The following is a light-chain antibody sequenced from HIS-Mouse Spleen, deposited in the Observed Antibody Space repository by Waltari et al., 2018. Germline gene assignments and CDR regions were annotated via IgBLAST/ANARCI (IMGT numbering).Light chain of an antibody. V-gene: IGKV4-1*01. CDR1: QSVLSSSNNKNY. Sequence: DIVMTQSPDSLAVSLGERATINCKSSQSVLSSSNNKNYLAWYQQKPGQPPKLLISWASTRESGVPDRFSGSGSGTDFTLTISSLQAEDVAVYYCQQYYSTPWTFGQGTKVEIK. J-gene: IGKJ1*01. CDR3: QQYYSTPWT. CDR2: WAS.